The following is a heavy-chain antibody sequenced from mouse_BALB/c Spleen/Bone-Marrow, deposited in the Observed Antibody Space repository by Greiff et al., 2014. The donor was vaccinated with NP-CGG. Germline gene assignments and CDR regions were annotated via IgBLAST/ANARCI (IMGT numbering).Heavy chain of an antibody. Sequence: VQLVESGAGPVKPGASGKLSCKASGYTFTEYIIHWVKQRSGQGLEWIGWFYPGSGSIKYNEKFKDKATLTADKSSSTVYMELSRLTSEDSAVYFCARHEGGEMGFDYWGQGTTLTVSS. CDR3: ARHEGGEMGFDY. CDR2: FYPGSGSI. D-gene: IGHD2-3*01. V-gene: IGHV1-62-2*01. J-gene: IGHJ2*01. CDR1: GYTFTEYI.